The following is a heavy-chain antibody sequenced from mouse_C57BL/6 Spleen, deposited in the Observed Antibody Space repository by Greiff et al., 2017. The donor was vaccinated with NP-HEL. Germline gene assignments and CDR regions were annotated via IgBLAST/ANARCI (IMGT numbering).Heavy chain of an antibody. V-gene: IGHV1-50*01. Sequence: QVQLQQPGAELVKPGASVKLSCKASGYTFTSYWMQWVKQRPGQGLEWIGEIDPSDSYTNYNQKFKGKATLTVDTSSSTAYMQLSSLTSEDSAVYYCARWLLRGGDFDYWGQGTTLTVSS. J-gene: IGHJ2*01. CDR1: GYTFTSYW. D-gene: IGHD2-3*01. CDR3: ARWLLRGGDFDY. CDR2: IDPSDSYT.